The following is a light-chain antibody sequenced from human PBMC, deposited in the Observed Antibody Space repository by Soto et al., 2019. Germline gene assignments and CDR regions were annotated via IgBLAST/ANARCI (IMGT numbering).Light chain of an antibody. V-gene: IGLV2-14*01. CDR2: EVT. CDR1: SSDVGGYDY. J-gene: IGLJ1*01. CDR3: SSYTSTSNYV. Sequence: QSVLTQPASVSGSPGQSITISCTGTSSDVGGYDYVSWYQQHPGKAPKFMIYEVTNRPSGVSHRFSGSKSANTASLTISGLQAEDEADYYCSSYTSTSNYVLGNGTKVTVL.